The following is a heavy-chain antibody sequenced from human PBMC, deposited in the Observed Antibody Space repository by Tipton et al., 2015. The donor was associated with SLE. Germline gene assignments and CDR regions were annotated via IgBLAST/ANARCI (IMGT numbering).Heavy chain of an antibody. D-gene: IGHD1-1*01. CDR3: AKDATTGTSDLDY. V-gene: IGHV3-9*01. CDR1: GFTFDDYA. CDR2: ISWNSGSI. Sequence: RSLRLSCAASGFTFDDYAMHWVRQAPGKGLEWVSGISWNSGSIGYADSVNGRFTISRDNAKNSLYLQMNSLRPEDTALYYCAKDATTGTSDLDYWGQGTLVTVSS. J-gene: IGHJ4*02.